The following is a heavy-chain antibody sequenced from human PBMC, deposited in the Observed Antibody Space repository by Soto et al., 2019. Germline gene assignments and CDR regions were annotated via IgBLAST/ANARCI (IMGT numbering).Heavy chain of an antibody. V-gene: IGHV1-18*01. Sequence: ASVKVSCKASGYTFTSYGISWVRQAPGQGLEWMGWISAYNGNTNYAQKLQGRVTMTTDTSTSTAYMELRSLRSDDTAVYYCARSEARYCGGDCSSKSDYWGQGTLVTVSS. CDR3: ARSEARYCGGDCSSKSDY. J-gene: IGHJ4*02. CDR1: GYTFTSYG. D-gene: IGHD2-21*01. CDR2: ISAYNGNT.